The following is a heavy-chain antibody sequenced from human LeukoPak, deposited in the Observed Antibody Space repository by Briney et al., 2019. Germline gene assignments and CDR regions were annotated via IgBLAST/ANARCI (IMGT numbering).Heavy chain of an antibody. Sequence: GGSLRLSCAASGFTFSSYAMSWVRQAPGKGLEWVSAISGSGGSTYYADSVKGRFTISRDNSKNTLYLQMNSLRAENTAIYYCARQRGVRGVDWSAPWGRGPLVTFPS. CDR2: ISGSGGST. CDR1: GFTFSSYA. CDR3: ARQRGVRGVDWSAP. V-gene: IGHV3-23*01. D-gene: IGHD3-10*01. J-gene: IGHJ5*02.